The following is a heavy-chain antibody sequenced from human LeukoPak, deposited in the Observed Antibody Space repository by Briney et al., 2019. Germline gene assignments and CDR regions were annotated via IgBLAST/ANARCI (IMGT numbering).Heavy chain of an antibody. V-gene: IGHV4-59*01. CDR3: ARAGSGYRPAEIDY. D-gene: IGHD3-22*01. Sequence: PSETLSLTCTVSGGSISSYYWSWIRQPPGKGLEWIGYIYYSGSTNYNPSLKSRVTISVDTSKNQFSLKLSSVTAADTAVYYCARAGSGYRPAEIDYWGQGTLVTVSS. J-gene: IGHJ4*02. CDR2: IYYSGST. CDR1: GGSISSYY.